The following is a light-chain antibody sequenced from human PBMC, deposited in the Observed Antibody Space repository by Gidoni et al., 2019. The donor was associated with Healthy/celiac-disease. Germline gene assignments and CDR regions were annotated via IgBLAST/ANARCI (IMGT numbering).Light chain of an antibody. CDR3: RQYGSSRLT. V-gene: IGKV3-20*01. J-gene: IGKJ4*01. CDR2: GAS. CDR1: QSVSSSY. Sequence: EMVLTPSPGPLSLSPGERATLSCRASQSVSSSYLAWYQQKPGQAPRPLIYGASSRATGIPDRFSGSGSGTDFTLTISRLEPEDFAVYYCRQYGSSRLTFGGGTKVEIK.